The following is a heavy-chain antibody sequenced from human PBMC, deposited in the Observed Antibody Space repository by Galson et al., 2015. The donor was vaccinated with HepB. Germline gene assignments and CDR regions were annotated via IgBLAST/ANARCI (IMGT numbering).Heavy chain of an antibody. V-gene: IGHV3-53*01. Sequence: SLRLSCAASGFTVSSNCMSWVRQAPGRGLECVSVIYSGGNTYYADSVRGRFIISRDNSKNTLYLQMNSLRVEDTAVYYCARGYSRSWYSGLGFWGQGTLVTVSS. D-gene: IGHD6-13*01. J-gene: IGHJ4*02. CDR1: GFTVSSNC. CDR3: ARGYSRSWYSGLGF. CDR2: IYSGGNT.